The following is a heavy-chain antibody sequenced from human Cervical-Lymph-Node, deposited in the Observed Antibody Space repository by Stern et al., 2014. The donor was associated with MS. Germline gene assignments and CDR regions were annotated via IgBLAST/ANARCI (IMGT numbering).Heavy chain of an antibody. Sequence: QLQLQESGPGLVRPSETLSLTCSVSGDSIISSSFYWDWIRQSPGEGLAWIGSVYYSGETYYNPSLKSRVTISVDTSKNQFSLKLPAWTAADTAVYYCARRSGGYQYYYGMDVWGQGTTVTVSS. CDR2: VYYSGET. CDR3: ARRSGGYQYYYGMDV. D-gene: IGHD5-12*01. V-gene: IGHV4-39*01. J-gene: IGHJ6*02. CDR1: GDSIISSSFY.